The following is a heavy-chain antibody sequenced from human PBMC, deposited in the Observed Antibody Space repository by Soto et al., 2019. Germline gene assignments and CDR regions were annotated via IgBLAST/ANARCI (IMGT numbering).Heavy chain of an antibody. J-gene: IGHJ4*02. Sequence: ASVKVSCKASGYTFTSYYMHWVRQAPGQGLEWMGIINPSGGSTSYAQKFQGRVTMTRDTSTSTVYMEPSSLRSEDTAVYYCAREPVRFYGDAETFNWGQGTLVTVSS. D-gene: IGHD4-17*01. CDR3: AREPVRFYGDAETFN. CDR2: INPSGGST. V-gene: IGHV1-46*01. CDR1: GYTFTSYY.